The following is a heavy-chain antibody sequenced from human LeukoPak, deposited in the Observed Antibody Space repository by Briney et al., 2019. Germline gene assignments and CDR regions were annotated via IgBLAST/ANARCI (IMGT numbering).Heavy chain of an antibody. V-gene: IGHV3-53*04. CDR2: IRSGGST. D-gene: IGHD6-19*01. CDR3: ARAPEWLIFDY. J-gene: IGHJ4*02. CDR1: GFSVSSNY. Sequence: GGSLRLSCAASGFSVSSNYMTWVRQAPGKGLEWVSVIRSGGSTYYADSVKGRFTISRHNSKNTLYLQMNSLRAEDTAVYYCARAPEWLIFDYWGQGTLVTVSS.